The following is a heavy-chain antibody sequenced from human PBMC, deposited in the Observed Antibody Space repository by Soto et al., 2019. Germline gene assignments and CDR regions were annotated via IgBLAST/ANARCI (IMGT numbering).Heavy chain of an antibody. V-gene: IGHV1-69*06. D-gene: IGHD1-26*01. CDR2: IIPIFGTA. J-gene: IGHJ4*02. Sequence: GPSVKVSCKASGGTFSSYAISWLREAPGQGLEWMGGIIPIFGTANYAQKFQGRVTISVDKSNNHFSLNLSSVTAADTAIYYCAKSWELRRFFAIWGQGTLVTVSS. CDR3: AKSWELRRFFAI. CDR1: GGTFSSYA.